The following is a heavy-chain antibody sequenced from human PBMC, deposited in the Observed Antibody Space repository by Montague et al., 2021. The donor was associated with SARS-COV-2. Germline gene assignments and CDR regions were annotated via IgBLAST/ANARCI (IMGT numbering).Heavy chain of an antibody. D-gene: IGHD3-9*01. V-gene: IGHV3-30*04. Sequence: SLRLSCAASGFTFTNYAMYWVRQAPGKGLEWMAFISFDGSDKSSADSVRGRFTISRDNSKNTLYLQMSSLRTEDTALYYCARAHDIFTGYFGHDAFDIWGQGTMVTVSS. CDR3: ARAHDIFTGYFGHDAFDI. CDR1: GFTFTNYA. J-gene: IGHJ3*02. CDR2: ISFDGSDK.